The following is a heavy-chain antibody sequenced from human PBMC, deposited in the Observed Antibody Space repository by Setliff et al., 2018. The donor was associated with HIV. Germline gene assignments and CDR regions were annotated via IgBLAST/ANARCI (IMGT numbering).Heavy chain of an antibody. D-gene: IGHD3-22*01. CDR1: GFTFTNYI. Sequence: ASVKVSCKASGFTFTNYILHWVRQAPGQGLEWMGWINAGNGDTKYSQKFQGRVTITRDTSASTAYMELSSLRSEDTAVYYCARDRYPYSSGYSYYFDYWGQGTLVT. CDR3: ARDRYPYSSGYSYYFDY. V-gene: IGHV1-3*01. CDR2: INAGNGDT. J-gene: IGHJ4*02.